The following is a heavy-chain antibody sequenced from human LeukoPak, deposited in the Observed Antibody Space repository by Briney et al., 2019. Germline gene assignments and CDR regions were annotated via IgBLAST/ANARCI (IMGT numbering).Heavy chain of an antibody. CDR2: IYYIGST. CDR3: ARRSRSSGFFDY. V-gene: IGHV4-39*01. Sequence: SETLSLTCTVSGGSISSSSYYWDWIRQPPGKGLEWIGSIYYIGSTSSNPSLKSRVTISVDTSKNQFSLKLNSVTAADTAVYYCARRSRSSGFFDYWGQGTLVTVSS. J-gene: IGHJ4*02. D-gene: IGHD1-1*01. CDR1: GGSISSSSYY.